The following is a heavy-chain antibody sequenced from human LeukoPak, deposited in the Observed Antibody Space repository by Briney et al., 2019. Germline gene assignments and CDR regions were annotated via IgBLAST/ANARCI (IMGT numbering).Heavy chain of an antibody. J-gene: IGHJ4*02. Sequence: ASVKVSCKASGGTFSSYAISWVRQAPGQGLEWMGGIIPIFGTANYAQKFQGRVTMTRNTSISTAYMELSSLRSEDTAVYYCARSAGLARDSSGYYLPGYWGQGTLVTVSS. D-gene: IGHD3-22*01. CDR2: IIPIFGTA. CDR1: GGTFSSYA. CDR3: ARSAGLARDSSGYYLPGY. V-gene: IGHV1-69*05.